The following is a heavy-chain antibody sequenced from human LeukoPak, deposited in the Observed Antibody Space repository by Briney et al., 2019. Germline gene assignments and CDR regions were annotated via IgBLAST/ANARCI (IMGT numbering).Heavy chain of an antibody. Sequence: ASVKVSCKASGYTFTGYYMHWVRQAPGQGLEWMGWININSGGTNYQQKFQGRVTMTRDTSISTAYMELSSLRSEDTAVYYCARGGFTTMVRGVIITLDAFDIWGQGTMVTVSS. CDR3: ARGGFTTMVRGVIITLDAFDI. V-gene: IGHV1-2*02. D-gene: IGHD3-10*01. CDR2: ININSGGT. CDR1: GYTFTGYY. J-gene: IGHJ3*02.